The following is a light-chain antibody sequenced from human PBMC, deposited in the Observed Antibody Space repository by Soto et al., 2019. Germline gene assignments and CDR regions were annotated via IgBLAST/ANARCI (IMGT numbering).Light chain of an antibody. CDR3: HQYYRTPYT. CDR1: QGVLYTSNNKNY. CDR2: WAS. V-gene: IGKV4-1*01. J-gene: IGKJ2*01. Sequence: DIVMTQSPDSLSVSLGERATINCKSSQGVLYTSNNKNYLAWYQQKPGQPPKLLIYWASTREFGVPDRFSGSGSGADFTLTINSLQAEDVAVYFCHQYYRTPYTFGQGTKLEIK.